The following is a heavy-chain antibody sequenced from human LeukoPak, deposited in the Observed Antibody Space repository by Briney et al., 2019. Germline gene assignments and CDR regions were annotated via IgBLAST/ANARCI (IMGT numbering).Heavy chain of an antibody. J-gene: IGHJ4*02. V-gene: IGHV3-74*01. CDR1: GFTFSSYW. D-gene: IGHD4-17*01. CDR2: INSDGSST. CDR3: AKSTVTTEGGGYYFDY. Sequence: PGGSLRLSCAASGFTFSSYWMHWVRQAPGKGLVWVSRINSDGSSTSYADSVKGRFTISRDNAKNTLYLQMNSLRAEDTAVYYCAKSTVTTEGGGYYFDYWGQGTLVTVSS.